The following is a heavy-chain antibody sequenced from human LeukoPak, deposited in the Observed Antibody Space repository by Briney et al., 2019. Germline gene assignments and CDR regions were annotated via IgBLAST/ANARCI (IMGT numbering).Heavy chain of an antibody. Sequence: SETLSLTCTVSGDSISSYYWSWIRQPPGKGLEWIGYIYYSGTTNYNPSLRSRVTISVDTSKTQFSLKLSSVTAADTAVYYCARLVSGSFDIWGQGAMVTVSS. J-gene: IGHJ3*02. CDR2: IYYSGTT. D-gene: IGHD5/OR15-5a*01. CDR3: ARLVSGSFDI. V-gene: IGHV4-59*01. CDR1: GDSISSYY.